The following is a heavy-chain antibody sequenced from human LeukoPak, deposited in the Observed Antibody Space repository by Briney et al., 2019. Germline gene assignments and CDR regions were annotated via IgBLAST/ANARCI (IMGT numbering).Heavy chain of an antibody. J-gene: IGHJ4*02. V-gene: IGHV3-64D*06. Sequence: GGSLRLSCSASGFSFSIYSMHWVRQAPGKGLEYVSAISSNGRNTYYADSVKGRFTVSRDNSKNTLYLQMSSLRAEDTAVYYCVRVAYSSSWSPPFDYWGQGTLVTV. CDR2: ISSNGRNT. CDR1: GFSFSIYS. CDR3: VRVAYSSSWSPPFDY. D-gene: IGHD6-13*01.